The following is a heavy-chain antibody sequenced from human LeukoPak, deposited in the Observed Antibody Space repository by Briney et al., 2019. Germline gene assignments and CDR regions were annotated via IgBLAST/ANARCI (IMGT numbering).Heavy chain of an antibody. CDR3: ARLGGSYYYYMDV. CDR2: INWNGGST. CDR1: GFTFDDYG. D-gene: IGHD3-10*01. V-gene: IGHV3-20*04. J-gene: IGHJ6*03. Sequence: PGGSLRLSCAASGFTFDDYGMSWVRQAPGKGLEWVSGINWNGGSTGYADSMKGRFTISRDNAKNSLYLQMNSLRAEDTALYYCARLGGSYYYYMDVWGKGTTVTVSS.